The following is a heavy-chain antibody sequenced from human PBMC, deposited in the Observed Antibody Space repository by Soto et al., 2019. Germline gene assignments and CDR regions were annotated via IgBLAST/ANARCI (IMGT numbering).Heavy chain of an antibody. J-gene: IGHJ4*02. CDR2: INPNSGGT. Sequence: EASVKVSCKASGYTFTGYYMHWVRQAPGQGLEWMGWINPNSGGTNYAQKFQGWVTMTRDTSISTAYMELSRLRSDDTAVYYCARGNGSGSYQFDYWGQGTLVTVSS. CDR3: ARGNGSGSYQFDY. CDR1: GYTFTGYY. D-gene: IGHD3-10*01. V-gene: IGHV1-2*04.